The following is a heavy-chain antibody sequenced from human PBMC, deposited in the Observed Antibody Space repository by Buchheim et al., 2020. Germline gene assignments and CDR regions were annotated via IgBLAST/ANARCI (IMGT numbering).Heavy chain of an antibody. J-gene: IGHJ3*02. CDR3: ARGGSSSSIISNDAFDI. V-gene: IGHV3-7*01. CDR1: GFTFSSYW. Sequence: EVQLVESGGGLVQPEGSLRLSCAASGFTFSSYWMSWVRQAPGKGLEWVANIKQDGSEKYYVDSVKGRFTISRDNAKNSLYLQMNSLRAEDTAVYYCARGGSSSSIISNDAFDIWGQGT. D-gene: IGHD6-6*01. CDR2: IKQDGSEK.